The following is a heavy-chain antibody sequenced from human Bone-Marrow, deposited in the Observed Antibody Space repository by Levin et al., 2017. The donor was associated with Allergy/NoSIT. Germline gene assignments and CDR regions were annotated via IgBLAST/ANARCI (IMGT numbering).Heavy chain of an antibody. D-gene: IGHD3-22*01. CDR1: GFPFSSYS. Sequence: GGSLRLSCTASGFPFSSYSMSWVRQAPGKGLDWVSTISGFGDSTFYAGSVKGRFTISRDNSKNTLYLQMNSLRAEDTAIYYCAKVSSGYQAWGQGTLVTVSS. V-gene: IGHV3-23*01. CDR2: ISGFGDST. CDR3: AKVSSGYQA. J-gene: IGHJ4*02.